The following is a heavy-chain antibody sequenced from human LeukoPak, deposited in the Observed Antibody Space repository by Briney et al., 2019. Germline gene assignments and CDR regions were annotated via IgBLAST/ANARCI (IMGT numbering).Heavy chain of an antibody. CDR3: ATSGWYLLPGVY. CDR2: IYYSGST. J-gene: IGHJ4*02. Sequence: SETLSLTCTVSGDSISSTNYYWGRIRQPPGKGLEWIGSIYYSGSTYYNPSLESRVTISVDTSKNQFSLKLSSVTAADTAVYYCATSGWYLLPGVYWGQGTLVTVSS. V-gene: IGHV4-39*01. D-gene: IGHD6-19*01. CDR1: GDSISSTNYY.